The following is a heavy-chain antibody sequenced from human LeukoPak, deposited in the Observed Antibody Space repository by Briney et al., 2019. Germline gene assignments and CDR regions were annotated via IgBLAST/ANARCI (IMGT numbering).Heavy chain of an antibody. CDR2: IYTSGST. Sequence: SETLSLTCTVSGGSISSYYWSWIRQPAGKGLEWIGRIYTSGSTNYNPSLKSRVTMSVDTSKNQFSLKLSSVTAADTAVYYCAREQSNCTNGVCYTYWGQGTLVTVSS. CDR1: GGSISSYY. D-gene: IGHD2-8*01. V-gene: IGHV4-4*07. CDR3: AREQSNCTNGVCYTY. J-gene: IGHJ4*02.